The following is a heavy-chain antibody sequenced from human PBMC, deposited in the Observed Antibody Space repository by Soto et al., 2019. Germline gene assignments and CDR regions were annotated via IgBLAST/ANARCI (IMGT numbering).Heavy chain of an antibody. D-gene: IGHD2-2*01. V-gene: IGHV3-23*01. CDR2: ISGSGGST. CDR3: AKIEDCSSTSCYFVGKGSYFDY. Sequence: GGSLRLSCAASGFTFSSYAMSWVRQAPGKGLEWVSAISGSGGSTYYADSVKGRFTISRDNSKNTLYLQMNSLRAEDTAVYYCAKIEDCSSTSCYFVGKGSYFDYWGQGTLVTVSS. CDR1: GFTFSSYA. J-gene: IGHJ4*02.